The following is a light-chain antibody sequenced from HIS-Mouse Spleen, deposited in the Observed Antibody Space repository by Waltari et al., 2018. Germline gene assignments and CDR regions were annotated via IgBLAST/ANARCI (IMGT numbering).Light chain of an antibody. V-gene: IGLV2-23*01. CDR3: CSYAGSSTWV. CDR1: SSDVGSYNL. J-gene: IGLJ3*02. CDR2: EGS. Sequence: QSALTQPASVSGSPGQSITISCTGTSSDVGSYNLASWYQQHPGKAPKLMIYEGSKRPSGVSNRFSGSKSGNTASLTISGLRAEDEADYYCCSYAGSSTWVFGGGTKLTVL.